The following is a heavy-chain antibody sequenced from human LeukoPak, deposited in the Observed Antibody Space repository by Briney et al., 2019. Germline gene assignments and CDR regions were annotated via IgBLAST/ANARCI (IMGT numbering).Heavy chain of an antibody. J-gene: IGHJ5*02. CDR2: VNPNSGGT. D-gene: IGHD3-22*01. CDR3: ARDRRYYYDSSGYLLDWFDP. Sequence: GASVTVSCKASGYTFTGYYMHWVRQAPGQGLEWMGWVNPNSGGTNYAQKFQGRVTMTRDTSISTAYMELSRLRSDDTAVYYCARDRRYYYDSSGYLLDWFDPWGQGTLVTVSS. CDR1: GYTFTGYY. V-gene: IGHV1-2*02.